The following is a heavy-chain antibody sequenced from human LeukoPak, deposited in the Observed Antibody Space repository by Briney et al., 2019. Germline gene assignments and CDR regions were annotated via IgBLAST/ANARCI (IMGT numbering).Heavy chain of an antibody. CDR1: GYTFTSYG. V-gene: IGHV1-18*04. Sequence: ASVKVSCKASGYTFTSYGISCVRHAPGQGLEWRGWISAYNGNTNYAQKLQGRVTMTTDTSTSTAYMELRSLRSDDTAVYYCARDRLGRIRGYSGYDSGYWGQGTLVTVSS. CDR3: ARDRLGRIRGYSGYDSGY. J-gene: IGHJ4*02. D-gene: IGHD5-12*01. CDR2: ISAYNGNT.